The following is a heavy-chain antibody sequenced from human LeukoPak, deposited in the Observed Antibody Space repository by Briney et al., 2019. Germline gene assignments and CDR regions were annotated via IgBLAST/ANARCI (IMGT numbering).Heavy chain of an antibody. CDR3: ARAISGSYPPEYFQH. CDR2: MNPNSGNT. V-gene: IGHV1-8*01. CDR1: GYTFTSYD. J-gene: IGHJ1*01. Sequence: GASVKVSCKASGYTFTSYDINWVRQATGQWLEWMGWMNPNSGNTGYAQKFQGRVTMTRNTSISTAYMELSSLRSEDTAVYYCARAISGSYPPEYFQHWGQGTLVTVSS. D-gene: IGHD1-26*01.